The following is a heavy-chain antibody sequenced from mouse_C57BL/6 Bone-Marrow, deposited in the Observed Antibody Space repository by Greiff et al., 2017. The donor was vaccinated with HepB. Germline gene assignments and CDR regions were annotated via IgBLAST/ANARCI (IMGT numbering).Heavy chain of an antibody. J-gene: IGHJ4*01. V-gene: IGHV14-3*01. Sequence: EVQLQQSVAELVRPGASAKLSCTASGFNIKNTYMHWVKQRPEQDLEWIGRIDPANGDTKYAQKFQGKATITADTSSNTAYLQLSSLTSVDTALYYCARYGYYLAIDYWGQGTSLTVSS. CDR3: ARYGYYLAIDY. CDR1: GFNIKNTY. D-gene: IGHD1-1*01. CDR2: IDPANGDT.